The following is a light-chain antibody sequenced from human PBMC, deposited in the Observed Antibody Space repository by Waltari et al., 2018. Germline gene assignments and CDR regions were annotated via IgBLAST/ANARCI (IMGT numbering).Light chain of an antibody. CDR3: SSYITTNTLEL. Sequence: QSALTQPASVSGSPGQSITISCTGTSSDVGTYNYVSWYQQHPGKAPKRLIYDVIYRPSGVSYRFSGSKSGNTASLTISGLQAEDEADYYCSSYITTNTLELFGGGTSLTVL. V-gene: IGLV2-14*03. J-gene: IGLJ3*02. CDR1: SSDVGTYNY. CDR2: DVI.